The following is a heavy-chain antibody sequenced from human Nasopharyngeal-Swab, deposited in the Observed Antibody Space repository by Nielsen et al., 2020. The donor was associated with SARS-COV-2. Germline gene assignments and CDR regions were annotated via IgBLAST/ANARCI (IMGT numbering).Heavy chain of an antibody. Sequence: ASVKVSCKASGYTFTGYYMHWVRQAPGQGLEWMGIITPSGGSTSYAQKFQGRVTMTRDTSTSTVYMELSSLRSEDTAVYYCARDREYSSGWPNGMDVWGQGTTVTVSS. CDR1: GYTFTGYY. V-gene: IGHV1-46*01. D-gene: IGHD6-19*01. J-gene: IGHJ6*02. CDR2: ITPSGGST. CDR3: ARDREYSSGWPNGMDV.